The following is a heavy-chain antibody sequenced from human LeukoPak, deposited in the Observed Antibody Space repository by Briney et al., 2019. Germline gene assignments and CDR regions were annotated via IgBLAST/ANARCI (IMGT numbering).Heavy chain of an antibody. Sequence: LGGSLRLSCAASGFTFSDYYVSWIRQAPGKGLEWVSYISSSGSTIYYADSVKGRFTISRDNAKNSLYLQMNSLSAEDTAVYYCARDGGYSGYDFDYWGQGTLVTVSS. CDR2: ISSSGSTI. CDR1: GFTFSDYY. CDR3: ARDGGYSGYDFDY. D-gene: IGHD5-12*01. J-gene: IGHJ4*02. V-gene: IGHV3-11*01.